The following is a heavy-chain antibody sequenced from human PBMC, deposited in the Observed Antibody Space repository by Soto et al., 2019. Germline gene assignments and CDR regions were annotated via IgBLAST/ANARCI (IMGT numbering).Heavy chain of an antibody. D-gene: IGHD6-19*01. V-gene: IGHV3-30*18. CDR1: GFTFSSYG. Sequence: QVQLVESGGGVVQPGRSLRLSCAASGFTFSSYGMHWVRQAPGKGLEWVAVISYDGSNKYYADSVKGRFTISRDNSKNTLYLQMSSLRAEDTAVYYCAKVGRAGDFDYWGQGTLVTVSS. CDR3: AKVGRAGDFDY. CDR2: ISYDGSNK. J-gene: IGHJ4*02.